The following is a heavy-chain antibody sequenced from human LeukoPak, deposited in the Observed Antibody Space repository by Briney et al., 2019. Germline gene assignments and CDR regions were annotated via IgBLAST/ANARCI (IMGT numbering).Heavy chain of an antibody. CDR1: GFTFGKYW. D-gene: IGHD3-3*01. J-gene: IGHJ4*02. CDR2: IKLDGSEK. V-gene: IGHV3-7*03. Sequence: HPGGSLRLSCVASGFTFGKYWMSWVRQAPGKGLGWVGNIKLDGSEKNYVDSVKGRFTISRDNTKNSLYLQMNSLRVEDTAVFYCARDQYDTWSRRGNFDSWGQGTLVIVSS. CDR3: ARDQYDTWSRRGNFDS.